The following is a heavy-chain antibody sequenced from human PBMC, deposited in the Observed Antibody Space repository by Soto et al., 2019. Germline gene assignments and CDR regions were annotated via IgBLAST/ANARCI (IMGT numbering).Heavy chain of an antibody. V-gene: IGHV4-30-2*01. J-gene: IGHJ4*02. CDR2: IYHSGST. Sequence: QLQLQESGSGLVKPSQTLSLTCAVSGGSISSGGYSWSWVRQPPGNVLEWLGYIYHSGSTYYNPSLKSRVTISVDMSKNQFSPMLSSVTAADTAVYYCAAGGGLPRYYWGQGTLVTVSS. D-gene: IGHD2-15*01. CDR3: AAGGGLPRYY. CDR1: GGSISSGGYS.